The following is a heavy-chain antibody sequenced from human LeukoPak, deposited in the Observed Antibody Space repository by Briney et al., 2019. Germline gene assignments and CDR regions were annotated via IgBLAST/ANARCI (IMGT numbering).Heavy chain of an antibody. Sequence: GGSLRLSCAASGFTFSSYTMSWVRQAPGKGLEWVSSISGSGGSTYYADSVKGRFTISRDNSKKTLYLQMNSLRADDTAVYYCASWVPDRGFDYWGQGTLVTVSS. J-gene: IGHJ4*02. CDR3: ASWVPDRGFDY. CDR2: ISGSGGST. V-gene: IGHV3-23*01. D-gene: IGHD3-10*01. CDR1: GFTFSSYT.